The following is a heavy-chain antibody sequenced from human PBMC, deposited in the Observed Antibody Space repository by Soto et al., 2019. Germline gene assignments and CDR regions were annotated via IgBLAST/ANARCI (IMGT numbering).Heavy chain of an antibody. D-gene: IGHD3-10*01. CDR2: IYYSGST. V-gene: IGHV4-39*01. CDR1: RGSISSSSYY. J-gene: IGHJ5*01. CDR3: VTHRGPMVPAVISNWFNP. Sequence: PSETLSLTCTVSRGSISSSSYYWGWIRQPPGKGLEWIGSIYYSGSTYYNPSLKSRVTISVDTSKNQFSLKRSTVTAADTAVYYCVTHRGPMVPAVISNWFNPWGKGTLVTVSS.